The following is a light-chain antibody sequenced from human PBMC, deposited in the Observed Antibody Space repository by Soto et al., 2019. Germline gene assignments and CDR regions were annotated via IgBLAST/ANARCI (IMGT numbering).Light chain of an antibody. J-gene: IGKJ1*01. CDR1: HSLVYSDGSTY. CDR3: MQTIQLPWT. V-gene: IGKV2-30*01. CDR2: KVS. Sequence: DIVMTQTPLSLSVTPGQPASISCRSSHSLVYSDGSTYLNWFQQRPGQSPRRLIYKVSNRDSGVPDRFSGSGSGTDFTLKISRVEAEDVGVYYCMQTIQLPWTFGQGTKVDIK.